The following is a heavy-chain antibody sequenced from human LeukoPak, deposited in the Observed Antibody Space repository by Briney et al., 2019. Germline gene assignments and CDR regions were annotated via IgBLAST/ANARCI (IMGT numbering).Heavy chain of an antibody. V-gene: IGHV1-69*05. CDR3: ARNLWFGESSDAFDM. J-gene: IGHJ3*02. CDR1: GGTFSSYA. Sequence: SVTVSCKASGGTFSSYAISWVRQAPGQGLEWMGGIIPIFGTANYAQKLQGRVTMTRDTSISTAYMDMSSLRSDDTAVYYCARNLWFGESSDAFDMWGQGTMVTVSS. D-gene: IGHD3-10*01. CDR2: IIPIFGTA.